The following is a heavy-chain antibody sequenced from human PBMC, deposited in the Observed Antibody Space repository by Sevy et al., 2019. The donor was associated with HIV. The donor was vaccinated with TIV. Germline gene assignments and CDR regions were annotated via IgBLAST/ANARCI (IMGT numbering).Heavy chain of an antibody. J-gene: IGHJ4*02. V-gene: IGHV3-49*03. D-gene: IGHD2-2*01. Sequence: GGSLRLSCTASGFTFGDYSMSWFRQAPGKGLEWVGFIRSKAYGGTTAYAASVKGRFTILRDDSKSIAYLQMNSLITEDTAVYYCISGGANTSPADYWGQGTLVTVSS. CDR2: IRSKAYGGTT. CDR1: GFTFGDYS. CDR3: ISGGANTSPADY.